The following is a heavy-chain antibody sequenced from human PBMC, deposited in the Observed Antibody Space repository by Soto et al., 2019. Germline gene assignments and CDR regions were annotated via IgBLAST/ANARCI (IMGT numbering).Heavy chain of an antibody. CDR2: IDSGGST. CDR1: GFTVSSNY. Sequence: GGALRLSCSPSGFTVSSNYMSCILQAPGKGLEWVSVIDSGGSTYYADSVKGRFTISRDNSKNTLYLQMNSLRAEDTAVYYCARTSLYYYYMDVWGKGTTVTVSS. J-gene: IGHJ6*03. V-gene: IGHV3-66*01. CDR3: ARTSLYYYYMDV.